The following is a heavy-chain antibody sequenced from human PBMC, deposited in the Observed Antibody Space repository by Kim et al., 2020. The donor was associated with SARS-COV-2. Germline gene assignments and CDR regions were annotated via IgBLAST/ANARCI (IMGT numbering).Heavy chain of an antibody. V-gene: IGHV4-34*01. D-gene: IGHD6-6*01. CDR3: AREGAARPMDG. J-gene: IGHJ6*02. Sequence: TNYTPYRKSRVTISVDTSKNQFYLKLSSVTAADTAVYYCAREGAARPMDGWGQGTTVTVSS. CDR2: T.